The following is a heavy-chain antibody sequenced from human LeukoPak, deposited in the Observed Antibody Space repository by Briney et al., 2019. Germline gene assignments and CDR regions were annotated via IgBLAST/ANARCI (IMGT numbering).Heavy chain of an antibody. D-gene: IGHD3-9*01. J-gene: IGHJ5*02. CDR3: ARAPGGPLRYFDWPPDP. CDR1: GFTFSSYW. V-gene: IGHV3-33*08. CDR2: IWYDGSNK. Sequence: RGSLRLSCAASGFTFSSYWMSWVRQAPGKGLEWVAVIWYDGSNKYYADSVKGRFTISRDNSKNTLYLQMNSLRAEDTAVYYCARAPGGPLRYFDWPPDPWGQGTLVTVSS.